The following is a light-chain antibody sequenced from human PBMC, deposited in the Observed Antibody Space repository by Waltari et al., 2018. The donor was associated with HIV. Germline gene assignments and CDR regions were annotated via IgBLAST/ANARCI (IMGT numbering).Light chain of an antibody. V-gene: IGKV1-8*01. CDR3: QHYHTYPYA. J-gene: IGKJ2*01. CDR1: QDICSF. CDR2: GAT. Sequence: AIRMTQSPASISASTGDRVIITCRASQDICSFLAWYQQRPGTTPNLLISGATHLQTGVPVRFHGNGYGTYFHLTIACLQSEDFVNYVCQHYHTYPYAFGQGTKL.